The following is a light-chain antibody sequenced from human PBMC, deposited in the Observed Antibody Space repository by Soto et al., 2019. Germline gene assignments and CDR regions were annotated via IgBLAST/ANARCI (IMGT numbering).Light chain of an antibody. CDR1: QSIRSN. J-gene: IGKJ1*01. V-gene: IGKV3-15*01. Sequence: EIVLTQSPGTLSLSPGEGATLSCRVSQSIRSNLAWYQQKPGQAPRLLIYGASTRAAGIPARFSGSGSGTEFTLTISSLQSEDFAVYFCQQYNNWPPWTFGQGTKVDIK. CDR3: QQYNNWPPWT. CDR2: GAS.